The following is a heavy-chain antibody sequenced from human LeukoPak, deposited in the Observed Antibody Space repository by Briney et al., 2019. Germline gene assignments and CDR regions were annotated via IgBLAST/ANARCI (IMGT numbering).Heavy chain of an antibody. D-gene: IGHD4-23*01. Sequence: GGSLRHSCAASGFTFSSHAMTSVRQAPGKRLECVSVSSGSSGGTYYADSVTGRLIISRDNFKHTVYLQMNSQRAEYTAVYYCAKEDECGNHFDYWGQGTLVTVSS. V-gene: IGHV3-23*01. CDR3: AKEDECGNHFDY. CDR1: GFTFSSHA. J-gene: IGHJ4*02. CDR2: SSGSSGGT.